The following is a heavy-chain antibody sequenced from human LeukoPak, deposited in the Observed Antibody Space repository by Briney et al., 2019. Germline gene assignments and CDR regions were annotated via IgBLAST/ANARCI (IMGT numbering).Heavy chain of an antibody. CDR2: IYHSGST. D-gene: IGHD6-13*01. CDR3: ASDLVSSSWYGDAFDI. V-gene: IGHV4-4*02. J-gene: IGHJ3*02. CDR1: GASINNNF. Sequence: SETLSLTCTVSGASINNNFWTWVRQPPGKGLEWIGEIYHSGSTNYNPSLKSRVTISVDKSKNQFSLKLSSVTAADTAVYYCASDLVSSSWYGDAFDIWGQGTMVTVSS.